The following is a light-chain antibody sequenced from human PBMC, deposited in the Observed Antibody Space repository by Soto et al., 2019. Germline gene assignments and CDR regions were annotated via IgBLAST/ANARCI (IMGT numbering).Light chain of an antibody. Sequence: VVLPQTXGTLALSEQEXXXXXXXAIQSVSSSYLAWYQQKXGQAPRLLIYGASXRANGIPDRFSGSGSGTDFTLTISRVEPEEFAVYYCQQYNNWPPTFGQGTKVDIK. CDR1: QSVSSSY. CDR2: GAS. V-gene: IGKV3-20*01. CDR3: QQYNNWPPT. J-gene: IGKJ1*01.